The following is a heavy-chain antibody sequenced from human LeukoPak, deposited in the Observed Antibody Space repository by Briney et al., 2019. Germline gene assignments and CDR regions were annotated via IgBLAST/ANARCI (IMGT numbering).Heavy chain of an antibody. CDR2: IYYSGST. CDR1: GGSISSSSYY. Sequence: SETLSLTCTVSGGSISSSSYYWGWIRQPPGKGLEWIGSIYYSGSTYYNPSLKSRVTISVDTSKNQFSLKLSSVTAADTAVYYCARQVVIAIGGGDWFDPWGQGTLVTVSS. CDR3: ARQVVIAIGGGDWFDP. D-gene: IGHD2-21*01. J-gene: IGHJ5*02. V-gene: IGHV4-39*01.